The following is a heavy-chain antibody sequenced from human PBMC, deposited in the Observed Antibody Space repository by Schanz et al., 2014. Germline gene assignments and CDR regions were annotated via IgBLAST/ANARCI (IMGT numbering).Heavy chain of an antibody. V-gene: IGHV3-15*04. CDR3: TTFNNRDALYI. Sequence: EVQLEESGGGLVKPGGSLTLSCAASRLNFNNAWMHWVRQAPGKGLEWVGRIENNANGATTDYAAPVKGRFTVSRDDSRNTLYLQMNPLRTDDTALYYCTTFNNRDALYIWGQGTMVSVSS. J-gene: IGHJ3*02. D-gene: IGHD1-20*01. CDR2: IENNANGATT. CDR1: RLNFNNAW.